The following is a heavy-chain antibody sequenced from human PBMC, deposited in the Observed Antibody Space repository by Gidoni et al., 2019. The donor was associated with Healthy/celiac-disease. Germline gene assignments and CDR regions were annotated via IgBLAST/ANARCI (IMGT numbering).Heavy chain of an antibody. D-gene: IGHD5-18*01. Sequence: EVQLVASGGGLVKPGGSLRLSCAASGFTFSNAWMSWVRRAPGKGLEWVGRIKSKTDGGTTDYAAPVKGRFTISRDDSKNTLYLQMNSLKTEDTAVYYCTTDFVLGYSYGTNYWGQGTLVTVSS. CDR1: GFTFSNAW. CDR3: TTDFVLGYSYGTNY. V-gene: IGHV3-15*01. J-gene: IGHJ4*02. CDR2: IKSKTDGGTT.